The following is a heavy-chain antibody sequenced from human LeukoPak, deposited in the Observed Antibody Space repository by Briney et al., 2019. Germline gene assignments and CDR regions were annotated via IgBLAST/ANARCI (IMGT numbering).Heavy chain of an antibody. J-gene: IGHJ4*02. CDR3: ARGGLYDYVWGSYRRQSFDY. Sequence: GSLRLSCAASGFTFSSFEMNWVRQAPGKGLEWVSYISSSGSNIYYADSVKGRFTIPRDNAKNSLYLQMNSLRDEDTAVYYCARGGLYDYVWGSYRRQSFDYWGQGTLVTVSS. CDR1: GFTFSSFE. D-gene: IGHD3-16*02. CDR2: ISSSGSNI. V-gene: IGHV3-48*03.